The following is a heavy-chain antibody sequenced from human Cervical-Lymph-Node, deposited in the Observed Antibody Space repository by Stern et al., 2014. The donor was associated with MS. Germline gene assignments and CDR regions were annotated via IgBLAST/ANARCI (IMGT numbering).Heavy chain of an antibody. V-gene: IGHV3-53*01. Sequence: AQMVASGGGVIPPGGSLRLSCTASGFTVRRDYMTWVRQAPGKGIEWVSLITNVGSTFYTDSVKGRFTISRDDSKNTVYLHMTSLRAEDTAMYYCARDTSSPERSDWWGQGTLVTVSS. J-gene: IGHJ4*02. CDR1: GFTVRRDY. CDR3: ARDTSSPERSDW. D-gene: IGHD1-1*01. CDR2: ITNVGST.